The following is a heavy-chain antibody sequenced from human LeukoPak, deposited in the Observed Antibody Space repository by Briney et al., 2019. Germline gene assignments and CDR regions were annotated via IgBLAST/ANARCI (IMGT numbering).Heavy chain of an antibody. V-gene: IGHV4-59*01. CDR2: IYYSGST. D-gene: IGHD3-10*01. CDR1: GDSISGFH. CDR3: ATLYGSGRAYFDH. J-gene: IGHJ4*02. Sequence: PSETLSLTCTVSGDSISGFHWSWIRQPPGKGLEWIGYIYYSGSTNYNPSLKSRVTISVDTSKNQFSLKLTSVTAADTAVYYCATLYGSGRAYFDHWGQGTLVTVSS.